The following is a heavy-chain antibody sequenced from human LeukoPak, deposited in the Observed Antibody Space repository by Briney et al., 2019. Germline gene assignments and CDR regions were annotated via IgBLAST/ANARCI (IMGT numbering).Heavy chain of an antibody. CDR2: INPNSGGT. CDR1: GYTFTGYY. V-gene: IGHV1-2*02. Sequence: ASVKVSCKASGYTFTGYYMHWVRQAPGQGLEWMGWINPNSGGTNYAQKFQGRVTMTRDTSISTAYMELSRLRSDDTAVYYCARVLPFKSPVYYYYYMDVWGKGTTVTVSS. J-gene: IGHJ6*03. CDR3: ARVLPFKSPVYYYYYMDV.